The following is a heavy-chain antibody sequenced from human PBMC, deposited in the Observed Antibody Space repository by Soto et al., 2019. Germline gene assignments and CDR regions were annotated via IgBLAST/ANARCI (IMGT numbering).Heavy chain of an antibody. V-gene: IGHV3-73*02. CDR1: GFTFSGSA. J-gene: IGHJ6*02. Sequence: EVQLVESGGGLVQPGGSLKLSCAASGFTFSGSAIHWVRQASGKGLEWVGRIRDKVNKYATAYAASVTGRFTISRDYSKKMAYLQMNNPKTDDPVVYYCGYDFWNGYYSVDQTSGMDVWGQGTTVTVSS. D-gene: IGHD3-3*01. CDR2: IRDKVNKYAT. CDR3: GYDFWNGYYSVDQTSGMDV.